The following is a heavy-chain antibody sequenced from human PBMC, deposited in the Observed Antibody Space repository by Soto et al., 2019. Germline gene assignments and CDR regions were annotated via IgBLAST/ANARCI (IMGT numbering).Heavy chain of an antibody. CDR2: MNPNSGNT. CDR1: GYTFTSYD. CDR3: ARERSAAGTGWFDP. D-gene: IGHD6-13*01. Sequence: QVQLVQSGAEGKKPGASVKVSCKASGYTFTSYDINWVRQATGQGLEWMGWMNPNSGNTGHAQKFPSRITMTRNTSKSTAYMKLRSLRSEDTAVYYCARERSAAGTGWFDPWGQGTLVTVSS. V-gene: IGHV1-8*01. J-gene: IGHJ5*02.